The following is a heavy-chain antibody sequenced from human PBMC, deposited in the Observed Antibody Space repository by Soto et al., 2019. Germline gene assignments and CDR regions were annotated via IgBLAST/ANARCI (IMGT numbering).Heavy chain of an antibody. V-gene: IGHV1-3*01. Sequence: SVQVSCKASGYSFTQYAIHWVRQAPGRSLEWLGWIHPANGNTKYSQKFQGRVTFTRDTSATTAYMELSSLRSEDAGLYYSARDKLTPGGHFFHFGMDVWGQGTTVTV. CDR2: IHPANGNT. J-gene: IGHJ6*02. CDR3: ARDKLTPGGHFFHFGMDV. D-gene: IGHD1-26*01. CDR1: GYSFTQYA.